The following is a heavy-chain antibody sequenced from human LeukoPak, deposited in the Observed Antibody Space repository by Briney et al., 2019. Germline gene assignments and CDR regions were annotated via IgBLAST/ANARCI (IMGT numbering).Heavy chain of an antibody. J-gene: IGHJ4*02. V-gene: IGHV4-61*02. CDR1: GGSISSGSYY. CDR3: AGGTRRGKLDY. CDR2: IYTSGST. Sequence: SQTLSLTCTVSGGSISSGSYYWSWIRQPAGKGLEWIGRIYTSGSTNYNPSLKSRVTISVDTSKNQFSLKLSSVTAADTAVYYCAGGTRRGKLDYWGQGTLVTVSS. D-gene: IGHD1-26*01.